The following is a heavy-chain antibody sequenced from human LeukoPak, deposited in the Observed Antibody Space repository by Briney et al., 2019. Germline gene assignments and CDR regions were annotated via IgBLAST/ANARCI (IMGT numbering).Heavy chain of an antibody. CDR3: ARESIGGYDYY. CDR2: ISSSSSYI. D-gene: IGHD5-12*01. CDR1: GFTFSSYS. V-gene: IGHV3-21*01. J-gene: IGHJ4*02. Sequence: GGSLRLSCAASGFTFSSYSMNWVRQAPGRGLEWVSSISSSSSYIYYADSVKGRFTISRDNAKNSLYLQMNSLRAEDTAVYYCARESIGGYDYYWGQGTLVTVSS.